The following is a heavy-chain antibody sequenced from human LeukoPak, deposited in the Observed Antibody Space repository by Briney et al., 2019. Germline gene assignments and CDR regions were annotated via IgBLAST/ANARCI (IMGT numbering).Heavy chain of an antibody. V-gene: IGHV4-38-2*01. D-gene: IGHD1-26*01. CDR3: ARGELLLDAFDI. CDR1: EFSVGSNY. Sequence: PGGSLRLSCAASEFSVGSNYMTWVRQAPGRGLEWIGSIYHSGSSYYNPSLNSRVTISVDTSKNQFSLKLSSVTAADTAVYYCARGELLLDAFDIWGQGTMVTVSS. CDR2: IYHSGSS. J-gene: IGHJ3*02.